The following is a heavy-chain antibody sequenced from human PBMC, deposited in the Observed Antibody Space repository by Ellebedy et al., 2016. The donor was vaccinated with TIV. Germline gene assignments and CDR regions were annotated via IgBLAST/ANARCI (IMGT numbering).Heavy chain of an antibody. Sequence: SLKISCAASGFPFSNSSIHWVRQAPGKGLAWVAVISYAGDNKYYADSVKGRFTISRDNSKNTLYLQMNSLRAEDTAVYYCAREGTSGSNYWWGQGTLVTVSS. CDR1: GFPFSNSS. V-gene: IGHV3-30-3*01. CDR2: ISYAGDNK. CDR3: AREGTSGSNYW. D-gene: IGHD4-11*01. J-gene: IGHJ4*01.